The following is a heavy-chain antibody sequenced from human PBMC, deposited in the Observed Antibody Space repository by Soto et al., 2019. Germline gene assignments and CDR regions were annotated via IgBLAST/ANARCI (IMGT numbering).Heavy chain of an antibody. Sequence: QVQLVQSGTEVKKPGSSVKVSCKASGGTFNNYAIIWMRQAPGQGLEWMGGIIPVFGTANYAQKFQGRVTITADESTSTAYMDLSSLRPEDTAVYFCARGAESWYFDLWGRGTLVTVSS. J-gene: IGHJ2*01. CDR2: IIPVFGTA. CDR3: ARGAESWYFDL. CDR1: GGTFNNYA. V-gene: IGHV1-69*12. D-gene: IGHD3-10*01.